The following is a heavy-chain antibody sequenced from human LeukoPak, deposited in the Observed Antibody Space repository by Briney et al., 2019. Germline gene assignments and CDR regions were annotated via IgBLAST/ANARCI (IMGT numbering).Heavy chain of an antibody. CDR2: INPNSGGT. D-gene: IGHD3-9*01. V-gene: IGHV1-2*02. CDR1: GYTFTGYY. Sequence: ASVKVSCKASGYTFTGYYMHWVRQAPGQGLEWMGWINPNSGGTNYAQKFQGRVTMTRDTSISTAYMGLSRLRSDDTAVYYCARNYCDILTGYYRGDWFDPWGQGTLVTVSS. J-gene: IGHJ5*02. CDR3: ARNYCDILTGYYRGDWFDP.